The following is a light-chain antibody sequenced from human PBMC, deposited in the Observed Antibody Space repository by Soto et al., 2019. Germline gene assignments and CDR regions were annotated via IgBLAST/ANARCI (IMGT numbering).Light chain of an antibody. Sequence: IMMTQSPATLSVSLGERATLSCRAGQTIYSNVAWYQQRPGQAPRLLIYRASTRATGVPARFSGSGSGTEFLLIIISLQAEDFAIYYCQQYQDLWTFGQGTKVEIK. CDR2: RAS. J-gene: IGKJ1*01. CDR1: QTIYSN. V-gene: IGKV3-15*01. CDR3: QQYQDLWT.